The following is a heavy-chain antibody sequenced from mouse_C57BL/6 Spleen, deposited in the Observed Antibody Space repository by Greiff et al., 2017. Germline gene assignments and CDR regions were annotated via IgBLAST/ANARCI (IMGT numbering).Heavy chain of an antibody. D-gene: IGHD1-1*01. Sequence: QVQLQQPGAELVRPGSSVKLSCKASGYTFTSYWMHWVKQRPIQGLEWIGNIDPSDSETHYNQKFKDKATLTVDKSSSTAYRQLRILTSEDSAVYYCARSLYYYGSTLYAMDYWGQGTSVTVSS. CDR3: ARSLYYYGSTLYAMDY. CDR1: GYTFTSYW. J-gene: IGHJ4*01. V-gene: IGHV1-52*01. CDR2: IDPSDSET.